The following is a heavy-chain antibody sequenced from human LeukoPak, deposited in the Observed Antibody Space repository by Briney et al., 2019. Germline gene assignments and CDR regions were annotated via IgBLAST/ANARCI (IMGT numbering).Heavy chain of an antibody. V-gene: IGHV3-33*01. CDR1: RFTFRSYG. Sequence: GGSLRLSCTASRFTFRSYGMHWVRQAPGKGLEWVAVIWYDGSNKYYADSVKDRFTISRDNSKNTLYLQMNSLRAEDTAVYYCARDVSTHYFDYWGQGTLVTVSS. CDR3: ARDVSTHYFDY. CDR2: IWYDGSNK. J-gene: IGHJ4*02.